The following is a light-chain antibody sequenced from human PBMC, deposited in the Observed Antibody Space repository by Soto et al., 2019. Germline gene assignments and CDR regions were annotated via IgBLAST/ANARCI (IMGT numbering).Light chain of an antibody. Sequence: EIVLTQSPATLSSSPGERATLSCRASQTVGVRLAWYHHKPGQAPRLIIYEASNRAAGIPARFSGSGSGTDFTLTITSLEPEDFAFYYCHQRQRWPRTFGQGTKVDIK. J-gene: IGKJ1*01. CDR1: QTVGVR. CDR2: EAS. CDR3: HQRQRWPRT. V-gene: IGKV3-11*01.